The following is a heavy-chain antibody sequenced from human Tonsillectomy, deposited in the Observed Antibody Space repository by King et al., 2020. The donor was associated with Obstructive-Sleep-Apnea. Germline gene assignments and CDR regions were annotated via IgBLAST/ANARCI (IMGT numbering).Heavy chain of an antibody. Sequence: VQLVESGGGLVKPGGSLRLSCAASGFTFSDYYMSWIRQASGKGLELGSYISSGGSTLSYADSVRGRFTISRDNAKNSLYLQMNSLRAEDTAVYYCASPLADYKLFWGQGTLVTVSS. CDR1: GFTFSDYY. V-gene: IGHV3-11*01. CDR3: ASPLADYKLF. CDR2: ISSGGSTL. D-gene: IGHD5-12*01. J-gene: IGHJ4*02.